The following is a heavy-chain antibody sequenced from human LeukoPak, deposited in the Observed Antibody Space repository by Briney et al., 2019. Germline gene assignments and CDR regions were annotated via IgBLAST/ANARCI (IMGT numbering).Heavy chain of an antibody. CDR2: IIPIFGTA. J-gene: IGHJ6*03. D-gene: IGHD6-19*01. CDR3: ARSMGDSSGWPSPFSNYYYMDV. Sequence: GASVKVSCKASGGTFSSYAISWVRQAPGQGLEWMGGIIPIFGTANYAQKFQGRVTITRNTSISTAYMELSSLRSEDTAVYYCARSMGDSSGWPSPFSNYYYMDVWGKGTTVTVSS. CDR1: GGTFSSYA. V-gene: IGHV1-69*05.